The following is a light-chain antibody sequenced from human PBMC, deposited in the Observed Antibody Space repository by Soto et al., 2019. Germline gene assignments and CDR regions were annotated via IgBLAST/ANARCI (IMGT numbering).Light chain of an antibody. CDR2: AAS. Sequence: DIQMTQSPSSLSSSVGDRVTITCRASQNIYSYLNWYLQKPGKAPDLLIYAASSSQSGVPSRFIGSGSGTDFTLTISSLQPGDFATYYCQQSYSTPRTFGQGTRVEIK. J-gene: IGKJ1*01. CDR1: QNIYSY. CDR3: QQSYSTPRT. V-gene: IGKV1-39*01.